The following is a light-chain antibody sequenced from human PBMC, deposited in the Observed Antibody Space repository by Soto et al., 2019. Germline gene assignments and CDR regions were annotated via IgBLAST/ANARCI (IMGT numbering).Light chain of an antibody. J-gene: IGLJ1*01. CDR3: NSYAGMNNLV. V-gene: IGLV2-8*01. CDR2: DVN. CDR1: NSDVGGYEY. Sequence: QSVLTQPPSASGSPGQSVTISCTGTNSDVGGYEYVSWYQQYPGEAPRLLIYDVNKRPSVVPDRFSGSKSGNTASLTVSGPQPEDQADYSCNSYAGMNNLVFAPGTK.